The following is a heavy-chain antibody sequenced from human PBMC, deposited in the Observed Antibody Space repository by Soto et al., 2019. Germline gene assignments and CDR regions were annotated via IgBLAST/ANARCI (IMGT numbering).Heavy chain of an antibody. CDR2: IKSRTDGGTT. CDR1: GFTFSNAW. D-gene: IGHD5-18*01. CDR3: STGAFSYGSDFYFYAMDV. V-gene: IGHV3-15*01. J-gene: IGHJ6*02. Sequence: EVQLVQSGGGLVQPGGSLRLSCAASGFTFSNAWMSWVRQAPGKGLEWVGRIKSRTDGGTTDYAAPVKGRFTISRDDSKTTLYLQMNSLKTEDTAVYFCSTGAFSYGSDFYFYAMDVWGQGTTVTVSS.